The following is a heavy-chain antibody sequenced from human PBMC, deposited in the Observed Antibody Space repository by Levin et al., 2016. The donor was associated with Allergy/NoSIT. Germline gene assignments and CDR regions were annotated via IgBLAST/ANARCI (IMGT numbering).Heavy chain of an antibody. J-gene: IGHJ4*02. Sequence: VRQAPGKGLEWVAVISYDGSNKYYADSVKGRFTISRDNSKNTLYLQMNSLRAEDTAVYYCARTDGGLWGQGTLVTVSS. CDR2: ISYDGSNK. V-gene: IGHV3-30*03. CDR3: ARTDGGL.